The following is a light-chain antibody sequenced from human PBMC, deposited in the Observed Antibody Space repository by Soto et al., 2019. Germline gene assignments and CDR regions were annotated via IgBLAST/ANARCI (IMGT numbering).Light chain of an antibody. V-gene: IGKV3-20*01. CDR2: HAS. CDR3: QQYGNSPRT. Sequence: ETVLTQSPGTLSLSPGDRATLSCRASQRVSTSYLAWYQQKPGQAPRLLIYHASTRATGITDRFSGSGSGTDFTLTISRLEPEDFAVYYCQQYGNSPRTFGPGTKVDIK. J-gene: IGKJ3*01. CDR1: QRVSTSY.